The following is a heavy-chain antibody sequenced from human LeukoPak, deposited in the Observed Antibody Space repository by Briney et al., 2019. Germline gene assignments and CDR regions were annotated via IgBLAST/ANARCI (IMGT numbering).Heavy chain of an antibody. Sequence: GASVKVSCKASVYTFTGYYMHWVRQAPGQGLEWMGWINPNSGGTNYAQKFQGRVTMTRDTSISTAYMELSRLRSDDTAVYYYSVYYDILTGYPPLRTFDYWGQGTLVTVSS. D-gene: IGHD3-9*01. J-gene: IGHJ4*02. CDR3: SVYYDILTGYPPLRTFDY. V-gene: IGHV1-2*02. CDR2: INPNSGGT. CDR1: VYTFTGYY.